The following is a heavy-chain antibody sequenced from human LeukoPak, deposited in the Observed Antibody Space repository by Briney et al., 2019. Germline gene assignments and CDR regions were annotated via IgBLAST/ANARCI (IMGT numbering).Heavy chain of an antibody. CDR1: GGSISSYY. D-gene: IGHD4-17*01. CDR2: IYYSGGT. Sequence: SETLSLTCTVSGGSISSYYWSWIRQPPGKGLEWIGYIYYSGGTNYNPSLRSRVTISVDTSKNQFSLKLSSVTAADTAVYYCARALLRPWFDPWGQGTLVTVSS. V-gene: IGHV4-59*01. J-gene: IGHJ5*02. CDR3: ARALLRPWFDP.